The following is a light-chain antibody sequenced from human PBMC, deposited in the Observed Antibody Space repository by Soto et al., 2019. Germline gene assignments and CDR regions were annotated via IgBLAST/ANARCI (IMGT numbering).Light chain of an antibody. CDR3: MQVRQSPIT. CDR2: LAS. Sequence: DIVMTQSPLSLPVTPGEPASISCRSSQSLLHSHGYHYLDWYLQKPGQSPQLLIYLASIRASGVPDRFSGSGSGTDFTLKISRVEAEDVGVYYCMQVRQSPITFGQGTRLEIK. V-gene: IGKV2-28*01. J-gene: IGKJ5*01. CDR1: QSLLHSHGYHY.